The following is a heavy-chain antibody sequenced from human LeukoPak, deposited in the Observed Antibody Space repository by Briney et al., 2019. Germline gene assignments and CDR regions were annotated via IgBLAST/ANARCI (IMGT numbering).Heavy chain of an antibody. CDR2: ISYDGSNK. CDR1: GFTVSSNY. J-gene: IGHJ4*02. Sequence: GGSLRLSCAASGFTVSSNYMTWVRQAPGKGLEWVAVISYDGSNKYYADSVKGRFTISRDNSKNALYLQMNSLRAEDTAVYYCASKEVFDYWGQGTLVAVSS. V-gene: IGHV3-30*03. CDR3: ASKEVFDY.